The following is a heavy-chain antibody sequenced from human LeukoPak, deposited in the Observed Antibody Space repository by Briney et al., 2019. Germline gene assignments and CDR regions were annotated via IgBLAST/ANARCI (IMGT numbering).Heavy chain of an antibody. J-gene: IGHJ4*02. CDR3: AKHYMGSSYNHGLDC. D-gene: IGHD3-10*01. CDR1: GGSIRSDNYY. V-gene: IGHV4-39*01. CDR2: IYYSGTT. Sequence: RPSETLSLTCTVSGGSIRSDNYYWGWIRKPPGKGLEWIGSIYYSGTTYYNPSLKSRVTISVDTSKNQFSLKLSSVTAADTALYYCAKHYMGSSYNHGLDCWGQGTLVTVSS.